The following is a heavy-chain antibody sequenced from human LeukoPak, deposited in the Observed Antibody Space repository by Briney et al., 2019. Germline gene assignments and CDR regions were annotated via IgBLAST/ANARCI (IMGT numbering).Heavy chain of an antibody. J-gene: IGHJ4*02. Sequence: GGSLRLSCAASGFTFSSYGMHWVRQAPGKGLEWVSVIYSGGSTYYADSVKGRFTISRDNSKNTLYLQMNSLRAEDTAVYYCARDPTYGDYGAGAYWGQGTLVTVSS. CDR2: IYSGGST. CDR3: ARDPTYGDYGAGAY. D-gene: IGHD4-17*01. V-gene: IGHV3-NL1*01. CDR1: GFTFSSYG.